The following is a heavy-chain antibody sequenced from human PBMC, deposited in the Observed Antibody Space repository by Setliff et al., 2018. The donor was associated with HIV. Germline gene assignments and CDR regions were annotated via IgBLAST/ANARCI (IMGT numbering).Heavy chain of an antibody. CDR2: FYYSGIT. CDR1: GVSFGRSDYY. Sequence: SETLSLTCTVSGVSFGRSDYYRAWIRPPPGKGLEWFGSFYYSGITFYNPSLKNRVTISVDTSKNQFSLRLTSVTAADTAVYYCARNTRAGDFDYWGQGTLVTVSS. D-gene: IGHD3-10*01. J-gene: IGHJ4*02. CDR3: ARNTRAGDFDY. V-gene: IGHV4-39*01.